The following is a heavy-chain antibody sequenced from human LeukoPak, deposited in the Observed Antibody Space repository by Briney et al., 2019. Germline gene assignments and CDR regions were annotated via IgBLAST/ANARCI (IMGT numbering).Heavy chain of an antibody. CDR3: AKDGDGTMRPEPIWFGPSYRYYFDY. CDR2: ISYDGSNK. D-gene: IGHD3-10*01. V-gene: IGHV3-30*18. CDR1: GFTFSSYW. Sequence: GGSLRLSCAASGFTFSSYWMSWVRQAPGKGLEWVAVISYDGSNKYYADSVKGRFTISRDNSKNTLYLQMNSLRAEDTAVYYCAKDGDGTMRPEPIWFGPSYRYYFDYWGQGTLVTVSS. J-gene: IGHJ4*02.